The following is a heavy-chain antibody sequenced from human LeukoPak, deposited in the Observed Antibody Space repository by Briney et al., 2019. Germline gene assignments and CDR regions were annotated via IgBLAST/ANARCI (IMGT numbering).Heavy chain of an antibody. CDR1: GGPISSGGYY. CDR2: IYYSGST. D-gene: IGHD6-19*01. V-gene: IGHV4-39*07. J-gene: IGHJ4*02. CDR3: ARDGDSSGWTRSDY. Sequence: PSETLSLTCTVSGGPISSGGYYWTWIRQPPGKGREWNRSIYYSGSTYYKPSLKSRFAISADRSKNQFSLKLSSVTAGDTAVYYCARDGDSSGWTRSDYWGQGTLATVSS.